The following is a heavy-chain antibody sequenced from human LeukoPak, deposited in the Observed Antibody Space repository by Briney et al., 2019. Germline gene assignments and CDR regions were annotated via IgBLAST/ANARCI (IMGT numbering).Heavy chain of an antibody. CDR2: IYYSGST. CDR1: GGSISSSSYY. CDR3: ARERWELRGWYFDL. J-gene: IGHJ2*01. D-gene: IGHD1-26*01. Sequence: SETLSLTCTVSGGSISSSSYYWGWIRQPPGKGLEWIGSIYYSGSTYYNPSLKSRVTISVDTSKNQFSLKLSSVTAADTAVYYCARERWELRGWYFDLWGRGTLVTVSS. V-gene: IGHV4-39*02.